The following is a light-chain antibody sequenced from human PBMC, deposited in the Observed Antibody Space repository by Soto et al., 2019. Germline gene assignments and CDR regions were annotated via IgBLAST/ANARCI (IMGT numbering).Light chain of an antibody. CDR2: DAS. J-gene: IGKJ5*01. CDR1: SSISSW. Sequence: DIQMTQAPSTRSASVGHRLTITDRASSSISSWLAWYPQKPGKGPKLLIYDASNLESGVPSRFSGSGSGKEFTLPISSLPPEDFATYYRPKSYSPAIPFGQGTRLEIK. CDR3: PKSYSPAIP. V-gene: IGKV1-5*01.